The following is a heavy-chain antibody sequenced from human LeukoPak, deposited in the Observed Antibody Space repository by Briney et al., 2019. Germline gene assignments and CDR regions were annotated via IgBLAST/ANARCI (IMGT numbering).Heavy chain of an antibody. CDR3: ARERVVPAAIYYMDV. D-gene: IGHD2-2*01. CDR1: GFTFSSYW. CDR2: IKQDGSEK. J-gene: IGHJ6*03. V-gene: IGHV3-7*01. Sequence: GGSLRLSCAASGFTFSSYWMSWVRQAPGKGLEWVANIKQDGSEKYYVDSVKGRFTISRDNAKNSLYLQMNSLRAEDTAVYYCARERVVPAAIYYMDVWGKGTTVTVSS.